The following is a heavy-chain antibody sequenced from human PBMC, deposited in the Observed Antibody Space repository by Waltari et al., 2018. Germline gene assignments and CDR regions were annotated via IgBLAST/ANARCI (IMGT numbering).Heavy chain of an antibody. CDR2: ISGPGTAK. CDR1: GFPFTDYY. D-gene: IGHD3-10*01. CDR3: ARANYGPDY. J-gene: IGHJ4*02. V-gene: IGHV3-11*01. Sequence: QVQLVETGGGLVRPGGSLRLSCAASGFPFTDYYMSWLRQPPEKGLEWLSYISGPGTAKHYADSVKGRFTISRDNAKNSLFLQMNSLRADDTAVYYCARANYGPDYWGQGTLVTVSS.